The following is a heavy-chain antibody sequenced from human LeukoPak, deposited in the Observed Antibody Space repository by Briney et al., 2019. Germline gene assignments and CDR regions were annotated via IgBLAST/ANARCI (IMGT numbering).Heavy chain of an antibody. Sequence: PGRSLRLSCAASGFTFSTYGIHWVRQAPGKGLEWVAVIWYDGSSKYYADSVKGRFTISRDNSKNTLYLQMNNLRAEDTAVYYCARAVGPYDYWGQGILVTVSS. CDR1: GFTFSTYG. D-gene: IGHD3-10*01. J-gene: IGHJ4*02. CDR2: IWYDGSSK. CDR3: ARAVGPYDY. V-gene: IGHV3-33*01.